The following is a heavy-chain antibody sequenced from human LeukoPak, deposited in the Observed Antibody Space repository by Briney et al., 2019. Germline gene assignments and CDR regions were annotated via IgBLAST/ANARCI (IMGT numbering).Heavy chain of an antibody. Sequence: ASVKVSCKASGYTFTSYDINWVRQATGQGLEWMGWMSPNSDYTGYAQKFQGRVTMTRNTSISTVYMELSSLRFDDTAVYYCARGLDSSGSYRPYDAFDIWGQGTMVTVSS. V-gene: IGHV1-8*01. J-gene: IGHJ3*02. CDR1: GYTFTSYD. CDR3: ARGLDSSGSYRPYDAFDI. CDR2: MSPNSDYT. D-gene: IGHD1-26*01.